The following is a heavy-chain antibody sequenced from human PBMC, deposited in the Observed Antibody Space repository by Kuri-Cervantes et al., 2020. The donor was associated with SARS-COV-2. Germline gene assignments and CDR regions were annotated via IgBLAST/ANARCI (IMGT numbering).Heavy chain of an antibody. CDR3: ARGEAGRGWFDP. CDR2: IYYSGST. D-gene: IGHD3-16*01. V-gene: IGHV4-59*11. CDR1: GGSISSHY. Sequence: SETLSLTCTVSGGSISSHYWSWIRQPPGKGLEWIGYIYYSGSTNYNPSLKSRVTISVDTSKNQFSLKLGSVTAADTAVYYCARGEAGRGWFDPWGQGTLVTVSS. J-gene: IGHJ5*02.